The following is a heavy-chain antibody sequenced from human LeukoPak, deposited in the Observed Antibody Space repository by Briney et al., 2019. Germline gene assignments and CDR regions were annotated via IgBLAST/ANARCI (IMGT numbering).Heavy chain of an antibody. CDR1: GFTFSSYS. V-gene: IGHV3-21*01. CDR3: AGRLRYFAGWGAFDI. D-gene: IGHD3-9*01. J-gene: IGHJ3*02. CDR2: ISSSSSYI. Sequence: PGGSLRLSCTASGFTFSSYSMNWVRQAPGKGLEWVSSISSSSSYIYYADSVKGRFTISRDNAKNSLYLQMNSLRAEDTAVYYCAGRLRYFAGWGAFDIWGQGTMVTVSS.